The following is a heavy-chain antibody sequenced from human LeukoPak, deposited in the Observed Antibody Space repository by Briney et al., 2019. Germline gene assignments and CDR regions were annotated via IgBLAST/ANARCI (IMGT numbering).Heavy chain of an antibody. J-gene: IGHJ4*02. Sequence: PGGSLRLSCAASGFPFNNYAIHWVRQAPGKGLEWVAVISYDGSNKYYADSVKGRFTISRDNSKNTLYLQMNSLRAEDTAVYYCASSVTTLYYFDYWGQGTLVTVSS. D-gene: IGHD4-17*01. V-gene: IGHV3-30-3*01. CDR2: ISYDGSNK. CDR1: GFPFNNYA. CDR3: ASSVTTLYYFDY.